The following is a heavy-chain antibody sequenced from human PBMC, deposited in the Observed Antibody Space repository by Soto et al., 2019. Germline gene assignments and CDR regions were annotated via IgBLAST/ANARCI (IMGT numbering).Heavy chain of an antibody. J-gene: IGHJ4*02. Sequence: LRLSCAASGFTFSNYWMHWVRQAPGKGLVWVSRISNDGRTITYADSVRGRFTISRDNAKNTLYLQMNSLRAEDTAVYYCAKRIRGTMIVGNYWGQGTLVTVSS. CDR2: ISNDGRTI. D-gene: IGHD3-22*01. CDR1: GFTFSNYW. CDR3: AKRIRGTMIVGNY. V-gene: IGHV3-74*01.